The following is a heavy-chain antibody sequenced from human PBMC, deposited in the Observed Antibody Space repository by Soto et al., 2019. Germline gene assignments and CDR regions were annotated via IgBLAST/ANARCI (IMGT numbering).Heavy chain of an antibody. CDR2: ISWNSDAI. J-gene: IGHJ6*02. V-gene: IGHV3-9*01. CDR1: GFDFDGYA. D-gene: IGHD6-19*01. Sequence: EVQLVESGGGLVQPGRSLRLSCVASGFDFDGYAMHWVRQAPGKGLEWVSFISWNSDAIAYADSVKGRFTISRDNAKKFLYLEMTRLRVEDTALYYCAKDIYTGPGLQWLLTYYYYGMDVWGQGTTVTVAS. CDR3: AKDIYTGPGLQWLLTYYYYGMDV.